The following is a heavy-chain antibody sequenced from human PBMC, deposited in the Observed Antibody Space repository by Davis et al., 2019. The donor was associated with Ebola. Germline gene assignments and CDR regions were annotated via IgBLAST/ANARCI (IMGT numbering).Heavy chain of an antibody. CDR2: IDPTDSHS. D-gene: IGHD3-9*01. V-gene: IGHV5-10-1*01. J-gene: IGHJ4*02. CDR1: GYGFTTYW. Sequence: GESLKISCQTFGYGFTTYWITWVRQLPGKGLEWIGRIDPTDSHSDFSPSFQGHVTISVDKSISTAYLQWRSLKASDTAMYYCATQGAPLTGVDYWGQGSLVIVSS. CDR3: ATQGAPLTGVDY.